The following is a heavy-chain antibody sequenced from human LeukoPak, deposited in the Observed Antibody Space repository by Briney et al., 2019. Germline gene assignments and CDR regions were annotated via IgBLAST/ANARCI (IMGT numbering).Heavy chain of an antibody. CDR1: GGSFSGYY. J-gene: IGHJ4*02. CDR3: ARGIYCSGGSCYYYFDY. Sequence: PSETLSLTCAVYGGSFSGYYWSWIRQPPGKGLEWIGEINHSGSTNYNPSLKSRVTISVDTSKNQFSLKLSSVTAADTAVYYCARGIYCSGGSCYYYFDYWGQGTLVTVSS. CDR2: INHSGST. V-gene: IGHV4-34*01. D-gene: IGHD2-15*01.